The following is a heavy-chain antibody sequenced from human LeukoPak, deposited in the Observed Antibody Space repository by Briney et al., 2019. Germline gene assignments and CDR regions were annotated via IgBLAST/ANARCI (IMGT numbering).Heavy chain of an antibody. CDR1: GFTFSGYH. J-gene: IGHJ4*02. Sequence: GGSLRLSCAASGFTFSGYHMTWVRQAPGKGLEWVAMIKADGSGDYYVDSVKGRFTISRDDAKNSLHLQMNGLRAEDTAVYFCAKSRSGSANWALQIFDNWGQGTLVTVSS. D-gene: IGHD1-1*01. CDR2: IKADGSGD. V-gene: IGHV3-7*03. CDR3: AKSRSGSANWALQIFDN.